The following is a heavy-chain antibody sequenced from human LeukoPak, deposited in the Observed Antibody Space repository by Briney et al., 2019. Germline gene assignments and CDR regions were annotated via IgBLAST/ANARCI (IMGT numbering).Heavy chain of an antibody. CDR1: GFTLSTYW. CDR2: ISSSGSTI. V-gene: IGHV3-48*04. CDR3: AELGITMIGGV. Sequence: GGSLRLSCAASGFTLSTYWMNWVRQAPGKGLGWVSYISSSGSTIYYADSVKGRFTISRDNAKNSLYLQMNSLRAEDTAVYYCAELGITMIGGVWGKGTTVTISS. D-gene: IGHD3-10*02. J-gene: IGHJ6*04.